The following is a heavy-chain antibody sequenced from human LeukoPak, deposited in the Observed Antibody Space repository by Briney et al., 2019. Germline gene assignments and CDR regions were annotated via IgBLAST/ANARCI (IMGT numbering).Heavy chain of an antibody. D-gene: IGHD3-10*01. J-gene: IGHJ6*02. Sequence: GGSLRLSCAASGFTFRSFAMSWVRLAPGKGLEWVSSISGSGARTYYADSVKGRFTISRDNSKNTLYLQMNSLRAEDTAVYYCAKRYYGSGSDYGMDVWGQGTTVTVSS. V-gene: IGHV3-23*01. CDR3: AKRYYGSGSDYGMDV. CDR2: ISGSGART. CDR1: GFTFRSFA.